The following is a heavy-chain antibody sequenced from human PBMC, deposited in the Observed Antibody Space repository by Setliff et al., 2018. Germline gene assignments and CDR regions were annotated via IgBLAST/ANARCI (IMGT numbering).Heavy chain of an antibody. CDR3: ARDRFYNSWSGTSITAPHDAFDI. CDR1: GYTLSKYY. CDR2: INPSGGLT. D-gene: IGHD3-3*01. J-gene: IGHJ3*02. V-gene: IGHV1-46*03. Sequence: GASVKVSCKASGYTLSKYYMHWVRQAPGQGLEWMGIINPSGGLTKYAQKFQGRVTMTSDTSTNTVYLEVSSLRSEDTAVYFCARDRFYNSWSGTSITAPHDAFDIWGQGTVVTVSS.